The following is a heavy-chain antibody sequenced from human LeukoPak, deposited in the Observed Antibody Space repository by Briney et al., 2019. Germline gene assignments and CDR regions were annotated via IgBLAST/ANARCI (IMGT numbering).Heavy chain of an antibody. V-gene: IGHV4-34*01. CDR3: AREVVARYYYYYYMDV. D-gene: IGHD2-15*01. Sequence: PLETLSLTCAVYGGSFSGYYWSWIRQPPGKGLEWIGEINHSGSTNYNPSLKSRVTISVDTSKNQFSLKLSSVTAADTAVYYCAREVVARYYYYYYMDVWGKGTTVTVSS. J-gene: IGHJ6*03. CDR2: INHSGST. CDR1: GGSFSGYY.